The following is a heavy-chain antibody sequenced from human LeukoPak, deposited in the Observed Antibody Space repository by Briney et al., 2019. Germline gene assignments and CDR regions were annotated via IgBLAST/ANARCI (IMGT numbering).Heavy chain of an antibody. CDR2: IAGGSDYT. CDR1: AFTFSSYV. CDR3: AKGSTNARPYYFDY. Sequence: PGGSLRLSCTASAFTFSSYVMSWVRQAPGQGLEWVSAIAGGSDYTYYSDSVKGRFTISRDNSKNTLCLQMNSLRADDTAVYYCAKGSTNARPYYFDYWGQGTLVTVSS. D-gene: IGHD2-8*01. J-gene: IGHJ4*02. V-gene: IGHV3-23*01.